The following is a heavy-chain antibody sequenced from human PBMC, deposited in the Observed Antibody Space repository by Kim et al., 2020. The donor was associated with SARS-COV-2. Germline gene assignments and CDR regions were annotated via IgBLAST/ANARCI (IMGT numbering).Heavy chain of an antibody. CDR1: GFTFGDYA. Sequence: GGSLRLSCAASGFTFGDYAMHWVRQAPGKGLEWVSGISWNSGSIGYADSVKGRFTISRDKAKNSLYLQMNSLRAEDTALYYCAKDISHSFNYYDSSGSGSYGMDVWGQGTTVTVSS. D-gene: IGHD3-22*01. CDR3: AKDISHSFNYYDSSGSGSYGMDV. CDR2: ISWNSGSI. J-gene: IGHJ6*02. V-gene: IGHV3-9*01.